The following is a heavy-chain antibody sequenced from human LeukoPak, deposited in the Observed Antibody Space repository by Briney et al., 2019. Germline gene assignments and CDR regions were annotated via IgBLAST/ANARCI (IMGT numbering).Heavy chain of an antibody. D-gene: IGHD3-3*01. J-gene: IGHJ4*02. CDR3: ARGGSDFWIGYYGSVDY. V-gene: IGHV4-31*03. Sequence: SQTLSLTCTVSGGSISSGGYYWSWIRQHPGKGLEWIGYIYYSGSTYYNPSLKSRVTISVDTSKNQFSLKLSSVTAADTAVYYCARGGSDFWIGYYGSVDYWGQGTLVTVSS. CDR2: IYYSGST. CDR1: GGSISSGGYY.